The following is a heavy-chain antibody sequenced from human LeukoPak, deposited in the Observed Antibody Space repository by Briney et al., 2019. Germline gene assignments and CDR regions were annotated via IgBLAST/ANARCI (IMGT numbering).Heavy chain of an antibody. Sequence: SETLSLTCTVSGVSISRDYWIWIRQPPGKGLEWFGYIYYTGSTNYNPSLKSRVTISVDTSKNQFSLKLSSVTAADTAVYYCARVTDILTGPPRFDYWGQGTLVTVSS. CDR3: ARVTDILTGPPRFDY. D-gene: IGHD3-9*01. CDR1: GVSISRDY. V-gene: IGHV4-59*01. J-gene: IGHJ4*02. CDR2: IYYTGST.